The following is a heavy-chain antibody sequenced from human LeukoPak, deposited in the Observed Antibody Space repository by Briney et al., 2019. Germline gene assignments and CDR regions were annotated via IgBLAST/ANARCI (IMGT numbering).Heavy chain of an antibody. CDR1: GYIFTTYA. CDR3: ARGPYYDFWSGYRPPDY. V-gene: IGHV7-4-1*02. D-gene: IGHD3-3*01. CDR2: INTNTGNP. J-gene: IGHJ4*02. Sequence: GASVKVSCKASGYIFTTYAVNWVRQAPGQGLEWMGWINTNTGNPTYAQGFTGRFVFSLDTSVSTAYLQISSLKAEDTAVYYCARGPYYDFWSGYRPPDYWGQGTLVTVSS.